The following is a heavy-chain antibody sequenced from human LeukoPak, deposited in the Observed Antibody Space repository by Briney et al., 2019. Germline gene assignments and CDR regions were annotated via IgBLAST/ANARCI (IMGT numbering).Heavy chain of an antibody. CDR1: GFTFSSYE. CDR3: AELGITMIGGV. J-gene: IGHJ6*04. D-gene: IGHD3-10*02. Sequence: GGSLRLSCAASGFTFSSYEMNWVRQVPGKGLEWVSYISSSGSTIYYADSVKSRFTISRDNAKNSLYLQMNSLRAEDTAVYYCAELGITMIGGVWGKGTTVTISS. CDR2: ISSSGSTI. V-gene: IGHV3-48*03.